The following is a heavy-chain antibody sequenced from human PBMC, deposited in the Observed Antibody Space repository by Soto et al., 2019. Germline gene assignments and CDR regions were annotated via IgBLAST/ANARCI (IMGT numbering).Heavy chain of an antibody. CDR1: GFTFSDYY. Sequence: GRSLRLSCAASGFTFSDYYMTWVRQAPGKGLEWVAKIPQEGSDGHYVDSVKGRFTISRDNSKDTLYLQMNSLRAEDTAVYYCAKDRPNGFDYWGQGTLVTVSS. CDR2: IPQEGSDG. J-gene: IGHJ4*02. CDR3: AKDRPNGFDY. D-gene: IGHD2-8*01. V-gene: IGHV3-7*03.